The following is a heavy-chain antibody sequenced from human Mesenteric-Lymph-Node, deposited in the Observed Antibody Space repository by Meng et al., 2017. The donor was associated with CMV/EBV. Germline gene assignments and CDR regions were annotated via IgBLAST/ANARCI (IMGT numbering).Heavy chain of an antibody. CDR1: GFTFSSYA. D-gene: IGHD4-23*01. V-gene: IGHV3-23*01. CDR3: ARYYGGNFDY. J-gene: IGHJ4*02. CDR2: ISGSGGST. Sequence: GESLKISCAASGFTFSSYAMSWVRQAPGKGLEWVSAISGSGGSTYYADSLKGRFTISSDNAKNSLYLQMNSLRAEDTAVYYCARYYGGNFDYWGQGTLVTVSS.